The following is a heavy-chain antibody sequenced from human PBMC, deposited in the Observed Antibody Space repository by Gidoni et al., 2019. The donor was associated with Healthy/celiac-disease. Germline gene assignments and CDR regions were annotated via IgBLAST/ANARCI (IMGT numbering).Heavy chain of an antibody. CDR2: IYHSGST. V-gene: IGHV4-30-2*01. D-gene: IGHD3-22*01. Sequence: QLQLQESGSGLVKPSQTLSLTCAVSGGSISSGGYSWSWIRQPPGKGLEWIGYIYHSGSTYYNPSLKSRVTISVDRSKNQFSLKLSSVNAADTAVYYCARVTHYYDSSGYSYYFDYWGQGTLVTVSS. CDR1: GGSISSGGYS. CDR3: ARVTHYYDSSGYSYYFDY. J-gene: IGHJ4*02.